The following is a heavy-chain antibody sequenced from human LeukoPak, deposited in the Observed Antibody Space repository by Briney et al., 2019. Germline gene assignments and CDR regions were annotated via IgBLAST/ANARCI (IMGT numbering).Heavy chain of an antibody. CDR1: GFTFSSYW. CDR3: ARTRYFDWLPIGSSGDNWFDP. D-gene: IGHD3-9*01. Sequence: GGSLRLSCAASGFTFSSYWMSWVRQAPGKGLEWVSAISGSGGSTYYADSVKGRFTISRDNSKNTLYLQMNSLRAEDTAVYYCARTRYFDWLPIGSSGDNWFDPWGQGTLVTVSS. J-gene: IGHJ5*02. CDR2: ISGSGGST. V-gene: IGHV3-23*01.